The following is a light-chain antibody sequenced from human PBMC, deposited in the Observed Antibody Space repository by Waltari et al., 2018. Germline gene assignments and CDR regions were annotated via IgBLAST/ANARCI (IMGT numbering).Light chain of an antibody. CDR2: GNN. V-gene: IGLV1-44*01. CDR3: ATWDDSLNSPV. Sequence: QSVLTQPPSASGTPGQRVSISGSGSWPNIGRQTVSWHQQPPGRAPKLLIYGNNQRPSGVPDRFSGSKSVTSASLTISGLQSEDEATYYCATWDDSLNSPVLGGGTKLTVL. J-gene: IGLJ2*01. CDR1: WPNIGRQT.